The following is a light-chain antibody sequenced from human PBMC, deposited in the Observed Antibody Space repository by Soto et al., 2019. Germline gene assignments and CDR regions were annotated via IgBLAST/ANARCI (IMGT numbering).Light chain of an antibody. CDR1: QGLSSW. CDR2: AAS. J-gene: IGKJ5*01. V-gene: IGKV1D-12*01. CDR3: QQSFSFPVT. Sequence: DIQLTQSPSSISASVGDRVTITCRASQGLSSWLAWYQQRPGKAPKLLIYAASNLQRGVPSRFSGSGSGTEFTLTIGSLQPEDFATYSCQQSFSFPVTFGQGTRLEMK.